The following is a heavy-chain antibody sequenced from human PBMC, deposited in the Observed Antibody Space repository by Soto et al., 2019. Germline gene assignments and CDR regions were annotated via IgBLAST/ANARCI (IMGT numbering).Heavy chain of an antibody. CDR3: ARGPGGPDGPGDY. CDR2: INAGNGNT. J-gene: IGHJ4*02. Sequence: QVQFVQSGAEVKKPGASVKVSCKASGYTFTSYAMHWVRQAPGQRLEWMGWINAGNGNTKYSQKFQGRVTITRDTSASTAYMELSSRRSEDTTVYYCARGPGGPDGPGDYWGQGTLVTVSS. V-gene: IGHV1-3*01. CDR1: GYTFTSYA. D-gene: IGHD2-15*01.